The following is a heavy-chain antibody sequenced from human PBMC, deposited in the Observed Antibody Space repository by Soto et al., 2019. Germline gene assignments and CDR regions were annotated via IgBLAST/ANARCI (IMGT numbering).Heavy chain of an antibody. CDR2: INHSGST. CDR3: ERGFDGNYYYGMDV. D-gene: IGHD3-9*01. V-gene: IGHV4-34*01. Sequence: SETLSLTCAVYGGSSSGYYWSWIRQPPGKGLEWIGEINHSGSTNYNPSLKSRVTISVDTSKNQFSLKLSSVTAADTAVYYCERGFDGNYYYGMDVWGQGTTVTV. CDR1: GGSSSGYY. J-gene: IGHJ6*02.